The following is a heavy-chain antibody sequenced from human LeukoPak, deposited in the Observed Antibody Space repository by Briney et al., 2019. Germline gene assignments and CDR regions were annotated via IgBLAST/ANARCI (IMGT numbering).Heavy chain of an antibody. D-gene: IGHD2-8*02. CDR1: GGSISRYY. CDR2: IYHSGST. J-gene: IGHJ4*02. V-gene: IGHV4-4*02. CDR3: ASSLVAPPPDY. Sequence: SETMSLTCTVSGGSISRYYWSWLRQPPGKGLEWIGEIYHSGSTNYNPSLKSRVTISVDKSKNQFSLKLSSVTAADTAVYYCASSLVAPPPDYWGQGTLVTVSS.